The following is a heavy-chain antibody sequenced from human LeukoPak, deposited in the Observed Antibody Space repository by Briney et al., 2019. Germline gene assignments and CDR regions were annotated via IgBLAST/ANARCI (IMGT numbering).Heavy chain of an antibody. D-gene: IGHD1-1*01. J-gene: IGHJ4*02. CDR3: ARNPSTTGTKDY. CDR2: INPNSGGT. Sequence: ASVKVSCKASGYTFTGFYMHWVRQAPGQGLEWMGWINPNSGGTNYAQKFQGRVTMTRDTSISTAYMELSRLRSDDTAVYYCARNPSTTGTKDYWGRGTLVTVSS. V-gene: IGHV1-2*02. CDR1: GYTFTGFY.